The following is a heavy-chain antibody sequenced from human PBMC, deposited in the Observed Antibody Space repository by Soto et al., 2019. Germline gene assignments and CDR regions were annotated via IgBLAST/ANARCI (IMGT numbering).Heavy chain of an antibody. CDR1: GFTFSSYG. CDR2: IWYDGSNK. D-gene: IGHD6-13*01. J-gene: IGHJ4*02. Sequence: GGSLRLSCAASGFTFSSYGMHWVRQAPGKGLEWVAVIWYDGSNKYYADSVKGRFTISRDNSKNTPYLQMNSLRAEDTAVYYCARGSDLYSSSWSDYFDYWGQGTLVTVSS. V-gene: IGHV3-33*01. CDR3: ARGSDLYSSSWSDYFDY.